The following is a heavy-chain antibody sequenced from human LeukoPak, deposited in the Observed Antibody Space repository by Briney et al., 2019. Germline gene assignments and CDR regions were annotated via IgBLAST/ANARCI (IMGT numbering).Heavy chain of an antibody. CDR3: AKNSGFDSSGLSP. CDR1: GFTFTNYD. Sequence: PGRSLGLSCAASGFTFTNYDMHWVRQAPGKGLEWVALISSDGTNKYYADSVKGRFTISRDTSKNTVYLQMNSLRPEDTAVYYCAKNSGFDSSGLSPWGQGTLVTVSS. J-gene: IGHJ5*02. D-gene: IGHD3-22*01. V-gene: IGHV3-30*18. CDR2: ISSDGTNK.